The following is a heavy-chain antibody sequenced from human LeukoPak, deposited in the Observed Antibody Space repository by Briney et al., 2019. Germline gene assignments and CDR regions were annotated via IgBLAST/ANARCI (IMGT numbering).Heavy chain of an antibody. CDR3: AKRATYYYDSSGYYHFDY. CDR2: TSGSGGST. D-gene: IGHD3-22*01. V-gene: IGHV3-23*01. CDR1: GFTFSSYA. J-gene: IGHJ4*02. Sequence: GGSLRPSCAASGFTFSSYAMSWVRPAPGQGLEWVSVTSGSGGSTYHADSVKGRLTISRDNSRNTLYLQMNSLRAEDTAVYYCAKRATYYYDSSGYYHFDYWGQGTLVTVSS.